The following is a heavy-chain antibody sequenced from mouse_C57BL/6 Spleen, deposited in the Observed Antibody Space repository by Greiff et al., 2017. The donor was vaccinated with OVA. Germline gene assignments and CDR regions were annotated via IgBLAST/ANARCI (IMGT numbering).Heavy chain of an antibody. Sequence: DVMLVESGGGLVKPGGSLKLSCAASGFTFSSYTMSWVRQTPEQRLEWVATISGGGGNTYYPDSVKGRFTISRDNAKNTLYLQMSSLRSEDTALYYCARHGRLSYYFDYWGQGTTLTVSS. J-gene: IGHJ2*01. CDR3: ARHGRLSYYFDY. V-gene: IGHV5-9*01. CDR1: GFTFSSYT. CDR2: ISGGGGNT.